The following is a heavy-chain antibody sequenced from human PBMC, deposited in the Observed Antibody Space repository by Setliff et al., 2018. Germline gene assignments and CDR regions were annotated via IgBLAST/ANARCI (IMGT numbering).Heavy chain of an antibody. D-gene: IGHD5-12*01. V-gene: IGHV1-2*02. J-gene: IGHJ1*01. Sequence: GASVKVSCKTSGYKFLDYYIHWVRQAPGQGLEWMGWINPNGDVTESAQKFHGRVTLTHDTSIRTVYMELSSLRFDDTAVYYCARGNPAERYEYWGQGTLVTVSS. CDR3: ARGNPAERYEY. CDR2: INPNGDVT. CDR1: GYKFLDYY.